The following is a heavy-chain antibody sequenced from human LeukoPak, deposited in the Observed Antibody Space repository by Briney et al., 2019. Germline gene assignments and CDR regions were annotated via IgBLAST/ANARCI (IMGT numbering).Heavy chain of an antibody. D-gene: IGHD3-9*01. CDR2: IYSGGST. CDR1: GFTVSSNY. V-gene: IGHV3-53*01. CDR3: ARGTGYLGVFDY. Sequence: GGSLRLSCAASGFTVSSNYMSWVRQAPGKGLEWVSVIYSGGSTFYADSVKGRFTLSRNNSKNTLYLQMNSLRAEDTAVYYCARGTGYLGVFDYWGQGTLVTVSS. J-gene: IGHJ4*02.